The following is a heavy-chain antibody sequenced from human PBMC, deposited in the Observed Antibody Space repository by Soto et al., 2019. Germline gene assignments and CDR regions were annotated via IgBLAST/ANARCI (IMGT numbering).Heavy chain of an antibody. Sequence: PGGSLRLSCAASGFTFSDYSMIWIRQAPGKGLEWVSYIDSSGDTIYYADSVKGRFAISRDNAKNSLFLQMDSLRAQDTATYYCTTDRTIFGVVIEAHWGQGTLVTVSS. J-gene: IGHJ4*02. CDR3: TTDRTIFGVVIEAH. CDR2: IDSSGDTI. V-gene: IGHV3-11*01. D-gene: IGHD3-3*01. CDR1: GFTFSDYS.